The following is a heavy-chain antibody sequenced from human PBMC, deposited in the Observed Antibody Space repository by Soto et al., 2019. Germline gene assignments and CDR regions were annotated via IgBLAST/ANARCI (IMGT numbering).Heavy chain of an antibody. CDR3: ASYDSSGSYFDY. CDR2: IWYDGSNK. V-gene: IGHV3-33*01. J-gene: IGHJ4*02. CDR1: GFTFSSYG. D-gene: IGHD3-22*01. Sequence: GGSLRLSCAASGFTFSSYGMHWVRQAPGKGLEWVAVIWYDGSNKYYADSVKGRFTISRDNSKNTLYLQMNSLRAEDTAVYYCASYDSSGSYFDYWGQGTLVTVSS.